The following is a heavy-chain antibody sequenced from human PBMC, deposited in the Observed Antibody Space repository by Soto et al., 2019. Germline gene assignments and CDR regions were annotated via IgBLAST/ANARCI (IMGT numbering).Heavy chain of an antibody. Sequence: ASVKVSCKASGYTFTGYYMHWVRQAPGQGLEWMGWINPNSGGTNYAQKFQGRVTMTRDTSISTAYMELSRLRSDDMAVYYCAREGHVLRFLEWLPNKPAYGMDVWGQGTTVTV. CDR2: INPNSGGT. D-gene: IGHD3-3*01. V-gene: IGHV1-2*02. CDR1: GYTFTGYY. J-gene: IGHJ6*02. CDR3: AREGHVLRFLEWLPNKPAYGMDV.